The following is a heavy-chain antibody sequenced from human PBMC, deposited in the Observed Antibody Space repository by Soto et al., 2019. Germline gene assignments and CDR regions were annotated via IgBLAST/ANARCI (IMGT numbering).Heavy chain of an antibody. CDR2: ISYDGSNK. Sequence: QVQLVESGGGVVQPGRSLRLSCAASGFTFSSYAMHWVRQAPGKGLEWVAVISYDGSNKYHADSVKGRFTISRDNSKNTLYLQMNSLRAEDTAVYYCARASSSGNSDYWGQGTLVTVSS. V-gene: IGHV3-30-3*01. CDR3: ARASSSGNSDY. D-gene: IGHD6-13*01. CDR1: GFTFSSYA. J-gene: IGHJ4*02.